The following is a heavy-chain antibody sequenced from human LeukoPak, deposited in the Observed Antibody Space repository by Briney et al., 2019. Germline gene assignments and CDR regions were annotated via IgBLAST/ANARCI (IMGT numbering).Heavy chain of an antibody. CDR3: ARPFDYGDYGY. CDR2: IYYSGST. Sequence: SETLSLTCTVSGGSISSSSYYWGWIRQPPGKGLEWIGSIYYSGSTYYNPSLKSRVAISVDTSKNQFSLKLSSVTAADTAVYYCARPFDYGDYGYRGQGTLVTVSS. J-gene: IGHJ4*02. CDR1: GGSISSSSYY. V-gene: IGHV4-39*01. D-gene: IGHD4-17*01.